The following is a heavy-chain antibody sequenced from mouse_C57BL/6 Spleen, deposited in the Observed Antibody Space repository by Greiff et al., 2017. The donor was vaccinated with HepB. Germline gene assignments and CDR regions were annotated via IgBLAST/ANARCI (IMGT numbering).Heavy chain of an antibody. Sequence: EVMLVESGPELVKPGASVKISCNASGYSFTGYYMNWVKQSPEKSLEWIGDINPSTGGTTYNQKFKAKATLPVDKSSSTAYMQLKSLTSEDSAVYYCARWNGSSYSGDYWGQGTTLTVSS. J-gene: IGHJ2*01. V-gene: IGHV1-42*01. CDR2: INPSTGGT. CDR3: ARWNGSSYSGDY. D-gene: IGHD1-1*01. CDR1: GYSFTGYY.